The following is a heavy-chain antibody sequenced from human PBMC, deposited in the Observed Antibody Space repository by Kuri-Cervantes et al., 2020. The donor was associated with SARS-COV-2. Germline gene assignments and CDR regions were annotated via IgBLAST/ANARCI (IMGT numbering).Heavy chain of an antibody. V-gene: IGHV3-23*01. J-gene: IGHJ4*02. CDR3: ARDQSGSYYFGYFDY. CDR2: ISGSGGST. Sequence: GGSLRLSCAASGFTFSSYAMSWVRQAPGKGLEWVSAISGSGGSTYYADSVKGRFIISRDNAKNSLYLQMNSLRAEDTAVYYCARDQSGSYYFGYFDYWGQGTLVTVSS. CDR1: GFTFSSYA. D-gene: IGHD1-26*01.